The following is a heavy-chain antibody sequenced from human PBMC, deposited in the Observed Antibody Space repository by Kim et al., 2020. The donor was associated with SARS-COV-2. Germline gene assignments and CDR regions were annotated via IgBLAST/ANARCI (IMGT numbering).Heavy chain of an antibody. D-gene: IGHD6-19*01. Sequence: TYYADSVKGRFTIARHNSKNTLYLQMNSVRAEDTAVYYCASTAVAGTGDYWGQGTLVTVSS. V-gene: IGHV3-53*04. CDR2: T. CDR3: ASTAVAGTGDY. J-gene: IGHJ4*02.